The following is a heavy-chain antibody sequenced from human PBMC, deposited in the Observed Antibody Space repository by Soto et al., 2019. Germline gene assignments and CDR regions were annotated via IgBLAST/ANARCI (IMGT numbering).Heavy chain of an antibody. J-gene: IGHJ4*02. D-gene: IGHD3-22*01. V-gene: IGHV4-39*01. CDR1: GGSISSSSYY. CDR3: ARLAPLLYYYDSSGYSNFDY. Sequence: QLQLQESGPGLVKPSETLSLTCTVSGGSISSSSYYWGWIRQPPGKGLEWIGGIYYSGSTYYNPSLKSRVTISVDTSKNQFSLKLSSVTAADTAVYYCARLAPLLYYYDSSGYSNFDYWGQGTLVTVSS. CDR2: IYYSGST.